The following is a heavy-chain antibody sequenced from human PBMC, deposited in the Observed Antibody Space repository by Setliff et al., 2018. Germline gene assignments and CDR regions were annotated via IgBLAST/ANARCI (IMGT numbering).Heavy chain of an antibody. CDR2: INPHGSEK. CDR3: FGAGTCSY. J-gene: IGHJ4*02. Sequence: GGSLRLSCTASGLSYTNDWVSWVRQAPGKGPEWLASINPHGSEKYYADSVEGRFTISRDNAKNPLSLQMNNLRTEDTAVYYCFGAGTCSYWGQGTLVTVSS. V-gene: IGHV3-7*01. D-gene: IGHD3-10*01. CDR1: GLSYTNDW.